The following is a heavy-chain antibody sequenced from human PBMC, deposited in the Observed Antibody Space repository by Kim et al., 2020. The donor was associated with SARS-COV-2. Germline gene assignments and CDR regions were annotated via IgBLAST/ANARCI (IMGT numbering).Heavy chain of an antibody. CDR1: GGSISSSSYY. J-gene: IGHJ4*02. V-gene: IGHV4-39*01. D-gene: IGHD6-19*01. Sequence: SETLSLTCTVSGGSISSSSYYWGWIRQPPGKGLEWIGSIYYSGSTYYNPSLKSRVTISVDTSKNQFSLKLSSVTAADTAVYYCARSSGWYLWGSGTWTNFDYWGQGTLVTVSS. CDR3: ARSSGWYLWGSGTWTNFDY. CDR2: IYYSGST.